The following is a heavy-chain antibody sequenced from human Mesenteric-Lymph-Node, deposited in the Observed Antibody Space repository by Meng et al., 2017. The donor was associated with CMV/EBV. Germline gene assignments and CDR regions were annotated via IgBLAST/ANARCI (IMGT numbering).Heavy chain of an antibody. V-gene: IGHV1-69*05. CDR1: VGTFSSYP. D-gene: IGHD1-26*01. CDR2: IIPIFGTA. J-gene: IGHJ3*02. CDR3: ASSSGSHHDAFDM. Sequence: SVNVSCKASVGTFSSYPITWVRQAPGQGLEWMGGIIPIFGTANYAQKFQDRVTISTDESTTTAYMELSSARSEDTAVYYCASSSGSHHDAFDMWGQGTMVTVSS.